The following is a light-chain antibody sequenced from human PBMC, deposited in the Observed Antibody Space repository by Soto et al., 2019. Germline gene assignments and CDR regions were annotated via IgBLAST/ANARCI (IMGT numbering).Light chain of an antibody. J-gene: IGKJ4*01. Sequence: EIVLTQSPATLSLSPGDRATLSCRASQSVVNYLAWYQQTPGQAPRLLIYDTSKRATGIPARFSGSGSWTDFTLTISSLEPDDFAVYYCEQRSNWPLTFGGGTKVEIK. CDR3: EQRSNWPLT. V-gene: IGKV3-11*01. CDR2: DTS. CDR1: QSVVNY.